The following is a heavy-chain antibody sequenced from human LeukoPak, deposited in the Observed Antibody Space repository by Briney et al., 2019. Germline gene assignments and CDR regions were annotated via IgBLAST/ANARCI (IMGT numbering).Heavy chain of an antibody. D-gene: IGHD2-15*01. CDR2: IYYSGST. CDR3: ARGWGSGMSNWFDP. Sequence: SETLSLTCTVSGGSISSSSYYWGWIRQPPGKGLEWIGSIYYSGSTYYNPSLKSRVTISVDTSKNQFSLKLSSVTAADTAVYYCARGWGSGMSNWFDPWGQGTLVTVSS. J-gene: IGHJ5*02. CDR1: GGSISSSSYY. V-gene: IGHV4-39*07.